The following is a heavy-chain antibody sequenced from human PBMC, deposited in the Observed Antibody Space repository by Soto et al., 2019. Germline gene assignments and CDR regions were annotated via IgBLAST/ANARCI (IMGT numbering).Heavy chain of an antibody. CDR2: IYYSGST. CDR1: GGSISSGGYY. J-gene: IGHJ4*02. D-gene: IGHD4-17*01. V-gene: IGHV4-31*03. CDR3: ACSVPKEDYFDY. Sequence: TLYLTCTVSGGSISSGGYYWSWIRQHPGKGLEWIGYIYYSGSTYYNPSLKSRVTISVDTSKNQFSLKLSSVTAADTAVYYCACSVPKEDYFDYWGQGTLVTVYS.